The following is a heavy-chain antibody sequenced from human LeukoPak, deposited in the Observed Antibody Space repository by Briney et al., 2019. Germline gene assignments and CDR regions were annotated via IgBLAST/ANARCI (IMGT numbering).Heavy chain of an antibody. V-gene: IGHV4-34*01. CDR1: GGSFSGYY. D-gene: IGHD5-12*01. Sequence: TSETLSLTCAVYGGSFSGYYWSWIRQPPGKGLEWIGEINHGGSTNYNPSLKSRVTISLDTSQNQFSLKLSSVTAADTAVYYCARAHSYSGFAEADYWGQGTLVTVSS. CDR3: ARAHSYSGFAEADY. J-gene: IGHJ4*02. CDR2: INHGGST.